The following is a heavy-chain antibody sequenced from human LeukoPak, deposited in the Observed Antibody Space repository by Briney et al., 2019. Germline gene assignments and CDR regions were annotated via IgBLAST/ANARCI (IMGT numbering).Heavy chain of an antibody. CDR1: GGSISSGGYY. J-gene: IGHJ3*02. D-gene: IGHD2-21*02. CDR2: IHYSGST. CDR3: ARDDTVVTRAFDI. V-gene: IGHV4-61*08. Sequence: SETLSLTCTVSGGSISSGGYYWSWIRQPPGKGLEWIACIHYSGSTKYNPSLRDRVTISADTSMSQFSLKMSSVTAADTALYYCARDDTVVTRAFDIWGQGTMVTVSS.